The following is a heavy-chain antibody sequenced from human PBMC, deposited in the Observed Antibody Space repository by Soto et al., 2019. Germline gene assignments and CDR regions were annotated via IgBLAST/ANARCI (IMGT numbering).Heavy chain of an antibody. J-gene: IGHJ4*02. CDR3: ARPSPSGYELLFDY. Sequence: PSETLSLTCTVSGGSISSSSYYWGWIRQPPGKGLEWIGSIYYSGSTYYNPSLKSRVTISVDTSKNQFSLKLSSVTAADTAVYYCARPSPSGYELLFDYWGQGTLVTVSS. D-gene: IGHD5-12*01. CDR2: IYYSGST. V-gene: IGHV4-39*01. CDR1: GGSISSSSYY.